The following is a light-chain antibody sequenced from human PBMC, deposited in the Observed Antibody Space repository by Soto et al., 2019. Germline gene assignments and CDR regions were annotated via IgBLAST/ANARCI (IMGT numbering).Light chain of an antibody. Sequence: SYELTQPPSVSLAPGKTARITCGGNNIGSKSVHWYQQKPGQAPVLVIYYDSDRPSGIPERFSGSNSGNTATLTISRVEAGDEADYYCQVWDSSSDHSVVFGGGTKLTVL. CDR2: YDS. CDR1: NIGSKS. V-gene: IGLV3-21*04. J-gene: IGLJ2*01. CDR3: QVWDSSSDHSVV.